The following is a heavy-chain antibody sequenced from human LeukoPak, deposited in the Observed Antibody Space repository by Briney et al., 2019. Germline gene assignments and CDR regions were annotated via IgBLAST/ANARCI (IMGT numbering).Heavy chain of an antibody. D-gene: IGHD2-21*02. Sequence: TGGSLRLSCAASGFTFSSYAMHWVRQAPGKGLEWVAVISYDGSNKYYADSVKGRFTISRDNSKNTLYLQMNSLRAEDTAVYYCARAYCGGDCYSGYFQHWGQGTLVTVSS. CDR3: ARAYCGGDCYSGYFQH. CDR2: ISYDGSNK. V-gene: IGHV3-30-3*01. J-gene: IGHJ1*01. CDR1: GFTFSSYA.